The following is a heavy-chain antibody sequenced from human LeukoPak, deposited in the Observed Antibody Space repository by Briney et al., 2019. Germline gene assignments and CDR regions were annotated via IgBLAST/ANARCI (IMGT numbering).Heavy chain of an antibody. J-gene: IGHJ6*02. Sequence: ASVKVSCKASGYTFTNYGIVWVRQAPGQGLEWMGWISPYNGNTNYADNLQDRVTMTTDTSTSTAYMELRSLRSDDTAVYYCARVLPQGPYYYHGMDVWGQGTTVPVSS. CDR2: ISPYNGNT. CDR1: GYTFTNYG. CDR3: ARVLPQGPYYYHGMDV. V-gene: IGHV1-18*01. D-gene: IGHD5-18*01.